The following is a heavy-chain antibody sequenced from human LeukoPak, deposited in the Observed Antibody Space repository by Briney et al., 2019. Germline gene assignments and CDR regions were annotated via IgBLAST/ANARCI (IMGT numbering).Heavy chain of an antibody. CDR1: GGSISSSSYS. D-gene: IGHD5-12*01. V-gene: IGHV4-39*01. CDR3: ARHGEWLRPV. CDR2: IYYSGST. J-gene: IGHJ6*02. Sequence: SETLSLTCTVSGGSISSSSYSWGWIRQPPGKGLEWIGSIYYSGSTYYNPSLKSRVTISVDTSKNQFSLKLSSVTAADTAVYYCARHGEWLRPVWGQGTTVTVSS.